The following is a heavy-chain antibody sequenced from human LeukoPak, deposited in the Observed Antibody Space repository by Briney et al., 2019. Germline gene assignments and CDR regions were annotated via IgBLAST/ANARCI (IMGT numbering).Heavy chain of an antibody. Sequence: LGGSLRLSCEGSGFTFSNYWMSWVRQAPGKGLEWVANIQQHGSETYYGDSVKGRFTISRDNAKNSLYLQMNSLRAEDTAVYYCARKRGVEYWGQGTLVTVSS. D-gene: IGHD2-15*01. CDR1: GFTFSNYW. CDR3: ARKRGVEY. J-gene: IGHJ4*02. V-gene: IGHV3-7*01. CDR2: IQQHGSET.